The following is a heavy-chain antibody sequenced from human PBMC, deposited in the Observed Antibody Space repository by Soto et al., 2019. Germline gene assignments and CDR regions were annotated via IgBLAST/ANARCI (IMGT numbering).Heavy chain of an antibody. CDR2: MNPNSGNT. CDR1: GYTFTSYD. CDR3: ARVPGSGLRRYYYYYMDV. Sequence: ASVKVSCKASGYTFTSYDINWVRQATGQGLEWMGWMNPNSGNTGYAQKFQGRVTMTRNTSISTAYMELSSLRSEDTAVYYCARVPGSGLRRYYYYYMDVWGKGTTVTV. J-gene: IGHJ6*03. V-gene: IGHV1-8*01. D-gene: IGHD3-3*01.